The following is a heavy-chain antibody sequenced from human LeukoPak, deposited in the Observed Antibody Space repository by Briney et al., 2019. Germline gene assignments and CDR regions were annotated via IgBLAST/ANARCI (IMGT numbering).Heavy chain of an antibody. CDR2: MNPNSGNT. V-gene: IGHV1-8*01. D-gene: IGHD6-19*01. CDR3: ARDRVAVAGSDAFDI. J-gene: IGHJ3*02. Sequence: ASVKVSCKASGYTFTSYDINWVRRATGQGLEWMGWMNPNSGNTGYAQKFQGRVTMTTDASTSTAYMELRSLRSDDTAVYYCARDRVAVAGSDAFDIWGQGTMVTVSS. CDR1: GYTFTSYD.